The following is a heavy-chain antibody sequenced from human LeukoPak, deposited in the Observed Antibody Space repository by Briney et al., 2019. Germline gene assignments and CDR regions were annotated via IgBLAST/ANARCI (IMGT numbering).Heavy chain of an antibody. CDR3: ARDTITGTTSDAFDI. Sequence: GASVKASCKASGGTFSSYATSWVRQAPGQGLEWMGGIIPIFGTANYAQIFQGRVTITADESTSTAYMELSSLRSEDTAVYYCARDTITGTTSDAFDIWGQGTMVTVSS. CDR2: IIPIFGTA. J-gene: IGHJ3*02. D-gene: IGHD1-7*01. CDR1: GGTFSSYA. V-gene: IGHV1-69*13.